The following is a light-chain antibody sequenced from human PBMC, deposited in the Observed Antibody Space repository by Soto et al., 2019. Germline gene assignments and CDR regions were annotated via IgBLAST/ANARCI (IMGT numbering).Light chain of an antibody. CDR2: DVT. Sequence: QSALTQPRSVSGSPGQSVTISCTGTSSDVGGYDYVSWYQQYPGKAPKVMIYDVTKRPSGVPDRFSGSKSGNTASLTISGLQAEDEATYYCGSYAGSSVVFGGGTKLTVL. CDR3: GSYAGSSVV. CDR1: SSDVGGYDY. J-gene: IGLJ2*01. V-gene: IGLV2-11*01.